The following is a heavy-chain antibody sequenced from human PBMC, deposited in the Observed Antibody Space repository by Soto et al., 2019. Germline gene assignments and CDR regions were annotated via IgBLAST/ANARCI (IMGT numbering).Heavy chain of an antibody. Sequence: SETLSLTCTVSGGSISSNYWTWIRQPPGKGLEWIGYVYNSGSTNYNPSLKSRVTISEDTSKSQFSLKVNSVTAADTAVYYCARYRREAVAGYTLDNWGQGILVTVSS. CDR1: GGSISSNY. CDR2: VYNSGST. D-gene: IGHD6-13*01. CDR3: ARYRREAVAGYTLDN. J-gene: IGHJ4*02. V-gene: IGHV4-59*01.